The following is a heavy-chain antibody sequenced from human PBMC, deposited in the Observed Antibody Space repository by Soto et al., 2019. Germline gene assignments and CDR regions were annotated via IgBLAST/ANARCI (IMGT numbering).Heavy chain of an antibody. CDR3: ATFVEMATIILDY. J-gene: IGHJ4*02. Sequence: EVQLVESGGGLVQPGGSLRLSCAASGFTFSSYSMNWVRQAPGKGLEWVSYISSSSTIYYADSVKGRFTISRDNAKNSLYLQMNSLRDEDTAVYYCATFVEMATIILDYWGQGTLVTVSS. V-gene: IGHV3-48*02. CDR1: GFTFSSYS. CDR2: ISSSSTI. D-gene: IGHD5-12*01.